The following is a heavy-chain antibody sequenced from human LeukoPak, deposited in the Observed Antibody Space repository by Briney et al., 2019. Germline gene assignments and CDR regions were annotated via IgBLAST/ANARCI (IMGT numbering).Heavy chain of an antibody. Sequence: TGGSLRLSCAASGFTFSSYAMSWVRQAPGKGLEWVSAISGSGGSTYYADSVKGRFTISRDNSKNTLYLQMNSLRAEDTAVYYCAKDHTAMDFFDYRGQGTLVTVSS. V-gene: IGHV3-23*01. D-gene: IGHD5-18*01. CDR1: GFTFSSYA. CDR2: ISGSGGST. J-gene: IGHJ4*02. CDR3: AKDHTAMDFFDY.